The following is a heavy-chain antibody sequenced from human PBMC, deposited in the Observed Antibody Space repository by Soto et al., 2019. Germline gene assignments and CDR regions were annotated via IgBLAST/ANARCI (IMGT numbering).Heavy chain of an antibody. CDR2: ISSSSSYI. D-gene: IGHD2-2*01. J-gene: IGHJ6*02. CDR1: GFTFSSYS. V-gene: IGHV3-21*01. CDR3: ARGAYLVVAAAARNYYYHGMDI. Sequence: GGSLRLSCAASGFTFSSYSMNWVRQAPGKGLEWVSSISSSSSYIYYADSVKGRFTISRDNAKNSLYLQMNSLRGEDTAVYYCARGAYLVVAAAARNYYYHGMDIWRQGTTATVSS.